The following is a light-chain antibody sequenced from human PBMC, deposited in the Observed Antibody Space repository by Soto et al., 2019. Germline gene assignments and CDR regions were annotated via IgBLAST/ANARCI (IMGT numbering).Light chain of an antibody. Sequence: EIVLTQSPGTLSLSPGERATLSCRASQSISSYLAWYQQKPGQAPRLLIYDASNRATGIPARFSGSGSGTDFTLTISSLEPEDFAVYYCQQRSNWPPGPLTFGGGTKVDI. V-gene: IGKV3-11*01. CDR3: QQRSNWPPGPLT. CDR2: DAS. J-gene: IGKJ4*01. CDR1: QSISSY.